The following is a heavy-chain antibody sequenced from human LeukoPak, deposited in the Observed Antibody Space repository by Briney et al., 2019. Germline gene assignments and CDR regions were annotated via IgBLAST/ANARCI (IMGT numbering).Heavy chain of an antibody. Sequence: QPGGSLRLSCAASGFTFGTNEMNWVRQAPGKGLQWVSYISGSGTTIYYADSVKGRFTISRDNSKNTLYLQMNSLRAEDTAVYYCALFCSGGSCYSMGGAFDIWGQGTVVTVSS. CDR3: ALFCSGGSCYSMGGAFDI. J-gene: IGHJ3*02. CDR1: GFTFGTNE. V-gene: IGHV3-48*03. CDR2: ISGSGTTI. D-gene: IGHD2-15*01.